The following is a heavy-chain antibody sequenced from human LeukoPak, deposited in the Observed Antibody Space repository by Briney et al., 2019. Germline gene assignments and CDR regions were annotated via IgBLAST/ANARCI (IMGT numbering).Heavy chain of an antibody. V-gene: IGHV1-69*05. CDR2: IIPIFGTA. CDR3: ARGSPLVGAFDAFDI. Sequence: GASVKVSCKASGGTFSSYAISWVRQAPGQGLEWMGGIIPIFGTANYAQKFQGRVTITTDESTSTAYMELSSLRSEDTAVYYCARGSPLVGAFDAFDIWGQGTMVTVSS. CDR1: GGTFSSYA. D-gene: IGHD1-26*01. J-gene: IGHJ3*02.